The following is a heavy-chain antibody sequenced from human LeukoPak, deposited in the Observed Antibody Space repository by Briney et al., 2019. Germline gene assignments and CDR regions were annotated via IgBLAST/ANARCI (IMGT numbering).Heavy chain of an antibody. Sequence: ASVKVSCKASGYTFTGYYMHWVRQAPGQGLECMGWINPNSGGTNYAQKFQGRVTMTRDTSISTAYMELSRLRSDDTAVYYCARDNHGDWAFDYWGQGTLVTVSS. CDR2: INPNSGGT. J-gene: IGHJ4*02. V-gene: IGHV1-2*02. D-gene: IGHD4-17*01. CDR3: ARDNHGDWAFDY. CDR1: GYTFTGYY.